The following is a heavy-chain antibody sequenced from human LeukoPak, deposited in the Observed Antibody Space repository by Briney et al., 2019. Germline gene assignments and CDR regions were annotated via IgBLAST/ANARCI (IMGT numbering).Heavy chain of an antibody. V-gene: IGHV1-69*05. CDR3: ARDRVEMATKYYYGMDV. D-gene: IGHD5-24*01. CDR2: IIPIFGTA. J-gene: IGHJ6*02. Sequence: GASVKVSCKASGGTFSSYAISWVRQAPGQGLEWMGGIIPIFGTANYAQKFQGRVTITTDESTSTAYMELSSLRSEDTAVYYCARDRVEMATKYYYGMDVWGQGTTVTVSS. CDR1: GGTFSSYA.